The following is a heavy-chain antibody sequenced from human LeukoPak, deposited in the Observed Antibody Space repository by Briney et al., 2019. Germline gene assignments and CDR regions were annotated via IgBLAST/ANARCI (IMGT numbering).Heavy chain of an antibody. J-gene: IGHJ4*02. CDR3: ARSDCGGDCHLLDY. V-gene: IGHV3-23*01. D-gene: IGHD2-21*02. Sequence: GGSLRLSCAASGFTFSAYAMSWVRQAPGKGLEWVSHFGGSGGTIYYADSVKGRFTTSRDSSKNTLYLQMNNLRAEDTAVYYCARSDCGGDCHLLDYWGQGTLVTVSS. CDR2: FGGSGGTI. CDR1: GFTFSAYA.